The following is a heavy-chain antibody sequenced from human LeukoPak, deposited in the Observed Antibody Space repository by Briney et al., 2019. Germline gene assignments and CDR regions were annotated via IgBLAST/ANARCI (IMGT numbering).Heavy chain of an antibody. Sequence: PGGSLRLSCAASGFNFSSYSMNWVRQAPGKGLEWVSSISSSSSFRYYADSVKGRFTISRDNSKNTLYLQMNSLRAEDTAVYYCAKGNSGSYRFDAFDIWGQGTMVTVSS. J-gene: IGHJ3*02. CDR2: ISSSSSFR. V-gene: IGHV3-21*01. D-gene: IGHD1-26*01. CDR1: GFNFSSYS. CDR3: AKGNSGSYRFDAFDI.